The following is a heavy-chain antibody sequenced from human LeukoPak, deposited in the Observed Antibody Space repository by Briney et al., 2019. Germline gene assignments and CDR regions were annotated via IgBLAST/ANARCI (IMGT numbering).Heavy chain of an antibody. D-gene: IGHD3-16*01. CDR3: ARDWGYYYYYGMDV. J-gene: IGHJ6*02. V-gene: IGHV3-21*01. CDR2: ISSSSSYI. CDR1: GFTFSSYS. Sequence: PGGSLRLSCAASGFTFSSYSMNWVHQAPGKELEWVSSISSSSSYIYYADSVKGRFTISRDNAKNSLYLQMNSLRAEDTAVYYCARDWGYYYYYGMDVWGQGTTVTVSS.